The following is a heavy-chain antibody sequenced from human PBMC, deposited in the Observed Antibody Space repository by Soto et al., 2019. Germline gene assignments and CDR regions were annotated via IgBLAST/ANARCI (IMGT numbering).Heavy chain of an antibody. J-gene: IGHJ4*02. V-gene: IGHV4-39*01. D-gene: IGHD1-1*01. CDR1: GGSISTSNYY. Sequence: SETLSLTCTVSGGSISTSNYYWGWVRQPPGKGLDWIGNIYYSGTTYYNPSLKSRVTISVDTSKNQFSLKLNSVTAADTAVYYCATFLLPPSRHNDFDFWGPGTLVTVSS. CDR2: IYYSGTT. CDR3: ATFLLPPSRHNDFDF.